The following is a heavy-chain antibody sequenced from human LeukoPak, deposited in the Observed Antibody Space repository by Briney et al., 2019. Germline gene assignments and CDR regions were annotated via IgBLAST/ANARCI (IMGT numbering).Heavy chain of an antibody. CDR3: ARAGTIFGVVMNWFDP. D-gene: IGHD3-3*01. CDR1: GFTFSSYA. Sequence: GRSLRLSCAASGFTFSSYAMHWVRQAPGKGLEWVAVISYDGSNKYYADSVKGRFTISRDNSKNTLYLQMNSLRAEDTAVYYCARAGTIFGVVMNWFDPWGQGTLVTVSS. CDR2: ISYDGSNK. J-gene: IGHJ5*02. V-gene: IGHV3-30*04.